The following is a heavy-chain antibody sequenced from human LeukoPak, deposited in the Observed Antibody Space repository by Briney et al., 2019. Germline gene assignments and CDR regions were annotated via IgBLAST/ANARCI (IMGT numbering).Heavy chain of an antibody. CDR3: ARDRGFGTKWFGGTKSPYNWFDP. CDR2: IYTSGST. V-gene: IGHV4-61*02. Sequence: SKTLSLTCTVSGGSISSGSYYWSWIRQPAGKGLEWIGRIYTSGSTNYNPSLKSRVTISVDTSKNQFSLKLSSVTAADTAVYYCARDRGFGTKWFGGTKSPYNWFDPWGQGTLVTVSS. D-gene: IGHD3-10*01. CDR1: GGSISSGSYY. J-gene: IGHJ5*02.